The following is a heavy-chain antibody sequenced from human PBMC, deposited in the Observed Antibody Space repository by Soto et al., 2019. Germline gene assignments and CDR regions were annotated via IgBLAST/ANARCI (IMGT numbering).Heavy chain of an antibody. CDR1: GDSVTRDY. Sequence: PSETLSLTWTVSGDSVTRDYWSWIRQPPGQGLEWIGYVYNSGSANYNPSLMSRVSISLDSSRNHVSLTLASVTAAETAIYFCARGTTWHLVDDWGQGTLVTVSS. J-gene: IGHJ4*02. D-gene: IGHD1-7*01. CDR2: VYNSGSA. CDR3: ARGTTWHLVDD. V-gene: IGHV4-59*02.